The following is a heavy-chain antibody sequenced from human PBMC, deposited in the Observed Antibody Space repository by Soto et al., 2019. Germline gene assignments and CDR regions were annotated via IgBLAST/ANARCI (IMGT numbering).Heavy chain of an antibody. CDR2: IYPGDSDT. CDR3: ARLEGAYDYIWGSYSYSACDY. Sequence: PGESLKISCKGSGYSFTSYWIGWVRQMPGKGLEWMGIIYPGDSDTRYSPSFQGQVTISADKSISTAYLQWSSLKASDTAMYYCARLEGAYDYIWGSYSYSACDYWGQGTLVTVSS. V-gene: IGHV5-51*01. J-gene: IGHJ4*02. CDR1: GYSFTSYW. D-gene: IGHD3-16*02.